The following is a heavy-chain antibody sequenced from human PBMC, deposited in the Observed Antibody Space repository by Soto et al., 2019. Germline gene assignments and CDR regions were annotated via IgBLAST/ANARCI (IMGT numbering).Heavy chain of an antibody. D-gene: IGHD1-1*01. CDR1: GYTFTSYG. J-gene: IGHJ4*02. V-gene: IGHV1-18*01. Sequence: QVHLVQSGAEVKKPGASVKVSCKGSGYTFTSYGITWVRQAPGQGLEWMGWISAHNGNTDYAQRLQGRDTVTRDTSTRTAYMELRSLRSDDTAVYYCARGRYGDYWGQGALVTVSS. CDR3: ARGRYGDY. CDR2: ISAHNGNT.